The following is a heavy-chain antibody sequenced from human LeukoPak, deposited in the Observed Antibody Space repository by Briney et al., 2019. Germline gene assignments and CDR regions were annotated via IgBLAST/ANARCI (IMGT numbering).Heavy chain of an antibody. CDR1: GFTFSSYS. J-gene: IGHJ4*02. V-gene: IGHV3-21*01. Sequence: GGSLRLSCAASGFTFSSYSMNWVRQAPGKGLEWVSSISSSSSYIYYADSVKGRFTISRDNAKNSLYLQMNSLRAEDTAVYYSARDTGRGSESYDFWSVYSGDDYWGQGPLATVS. D-gene: IGHD3-3*01. CDR3: ARDTGRGSESYDFWSVYSGDDY. CDR2: ISSSSSYI.